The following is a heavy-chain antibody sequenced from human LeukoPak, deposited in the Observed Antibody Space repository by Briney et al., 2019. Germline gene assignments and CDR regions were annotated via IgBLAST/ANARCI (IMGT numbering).Heavy chain of an antibody. V-gene: IGHV3-23*01. CDR3: AKDAIGQYRPYYFDC. CDR1: GFTFSSYT. D-gene: IGHD3-16*02. J-gene: IGHJ4*02. CDR2: ISGSGGST. Sequence: GGSLRLSCAASGFTFSSYTMSWVRQAPGKGLEWVSAISGSGGSTYYADSVKGRFTISRDNSKNTLYLQMNSLRAEDTAVYYCAKDAIGQYRPYYFDCWGQGTLVTVSS.